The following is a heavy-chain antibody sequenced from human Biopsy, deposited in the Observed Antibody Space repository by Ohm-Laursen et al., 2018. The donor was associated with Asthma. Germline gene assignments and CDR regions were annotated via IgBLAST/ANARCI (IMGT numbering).Heavy chain of an antibody. D-gene: IGHD3-16*01. V-gene: IGHV1-2*06. CDR1: GGTFSGYA. J-gene: IGHJ2*01. Sequence: ASVKVSCKASGGTFSGYAISWVRQAPGQGLEWMGRIDPNSGGTNYAQKFLGRVTMTRDTSVNTAFMVLSRLRSDDTAVYYCARIKIRIGAGTDRYFDLWGRGTLVTVSS. CDR2: IDPNSGGT. CDR3: ARIKIRIGAGTDRYFDL.